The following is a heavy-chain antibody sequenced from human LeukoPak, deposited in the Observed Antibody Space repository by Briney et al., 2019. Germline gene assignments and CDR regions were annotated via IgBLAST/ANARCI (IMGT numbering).Heavy chain of an antibody. J-gene: IGHJ3*02. CDR1: GFTFSNYA. D-gene: IGHD3-10*01. CDR2: ISYDGSNK. V-gene: IGHV3-30*04. CDR3: ARSMDYGSGSYYPVDAFDI. Sequence: TGGSLRLSCAASGFTFSNYAMHWVRQAPGKGLEWVTVISYDGSNKYYAGSVKGRFTISRDNSKNTLYLQMNSLRAEDTAVYYCARSMDYGSGSYYPVDAFDIWGQGTMVTVSS.